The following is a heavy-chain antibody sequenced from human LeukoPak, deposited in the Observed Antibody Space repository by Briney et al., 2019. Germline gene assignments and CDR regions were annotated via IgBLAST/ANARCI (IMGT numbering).Heavy chain of an antibody. V-gene: IGHV3-66*01. CDR3: ATDGLVATILPYFDH. Sequence: GGSLRLSCAASGFTVTNSYMSWVRQAPGKGLEWVSVIYTDGSTFYADDAKGRLTISRDSSKNTLYLQMHSLRVEDTAVYYCATDGLVATILPYFDHWGQGTLVTVSS. J-gene: IGHJ4*02. CDR1: GFTVTNSY. CDR2: IYTDGST. D-gene: IGHD5-12*01.